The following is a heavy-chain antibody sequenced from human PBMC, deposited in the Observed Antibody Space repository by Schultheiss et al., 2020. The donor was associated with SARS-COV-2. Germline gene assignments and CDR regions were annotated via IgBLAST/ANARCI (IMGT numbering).Heavy chain of an antibody. Sequence: SETLSLTCTVSGASISSRSYSWTWIRQPPGKGLEWIGYIYHSGSTYYNPSLKSRVTISVDTSKNQFSLMLSSVTAADTAVYYCARTMGYCSTTSCPYFDYWGQGTLVTVSS. V-gene: IGHV4-30-2*05. CDR1: GASISSRSYS. J-gene: IGHJ4*02. D-gene: IGHD2-2*01. CDR2: IYHSGST. CDR3: ARTMGYCSTTSCPYFDY.